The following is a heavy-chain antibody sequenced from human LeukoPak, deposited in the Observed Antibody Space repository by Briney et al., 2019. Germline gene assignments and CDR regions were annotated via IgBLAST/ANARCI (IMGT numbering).Heavy chain of an antibody. V-gene: IGHV4-30-2*01. Sequence: KPSETLSLTCAVSGGSISSGGYSWSWIRQPPGKGLEWIGYIYHSGSTYYNPSLKSRVTISVDRSKNQFSLKLSSVTAADTAVYYCARVVGITMVRGVERYYFDYWGQGTLVTVSS. CDR3: ARVVGITMVRGVERYYFDY. D-gene: IGHD3-10*01. J-gene: IGHJ4*02. CDR2: IYHSGST. CDR1: GGSISSGGYS.